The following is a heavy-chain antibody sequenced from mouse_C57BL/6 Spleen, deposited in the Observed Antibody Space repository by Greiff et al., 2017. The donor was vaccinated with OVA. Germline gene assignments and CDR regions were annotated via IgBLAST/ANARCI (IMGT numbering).Heavy chain of an antibody. CDR1: GYSITSGYY. Sequence: DVQLQESGPGLVKPSQSLSLTCSVTGYSITSGYYWNWIRQFPGNKLEWMGYISYDGSNNYNPSLKNRISITRDTSKNQFFLKLNSVTTEDTATYYCARAGTSWYFDVWGTGTTVTVSS. V-gene: IGHV3-6*01. J-gene: IGHJ1*03. CDR3: ARAGTSWYFDV. CDR2: ISYDGSN. D-gene: IGHD4-1*01.